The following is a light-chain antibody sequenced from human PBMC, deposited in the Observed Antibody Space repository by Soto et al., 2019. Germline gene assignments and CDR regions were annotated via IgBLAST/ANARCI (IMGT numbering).Light chain of an antibody. CDR2: WAS. CDR3: QHYYTTPRT. V-gene: IGKV4-1*01. J-gene: IGKJ1*01. CDR1: QSVLHSSHNKNY. Sequence: DIVMTQSPDSLAVSLGARATINCKSSQSVLHSSHNKNYLAWYQQKPGQPPKLLIYWASTRKSGVPDRFSGSGSGTDFTLTISSLQAEDVAVYYCQHYYTTPRTFGQGTKVEIK.